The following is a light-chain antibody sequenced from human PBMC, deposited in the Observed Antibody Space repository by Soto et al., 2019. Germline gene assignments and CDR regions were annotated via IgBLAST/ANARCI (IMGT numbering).Light chain of an antibody. CDR2: DAS. V-gene: IGKV3-20*01. CDR3: QQYGSSPWT. J-gene: IGKJ1*01. CDR1: QNIANDY. Sequence: EVALTQSPGTLSLSPGARATLSCRASQNIANDYLTWYQQKPGQAPRVLIYDASTRATGMPDRFSGSGSGTDFTLTISRLEPEDFAMYYCQQYGSSPWTFGQGTKVEI.